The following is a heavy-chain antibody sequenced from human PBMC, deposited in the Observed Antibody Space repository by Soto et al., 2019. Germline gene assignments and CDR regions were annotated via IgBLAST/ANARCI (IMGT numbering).Heavy chain of an antibody. V-gene: IGHV3-23*01. CDR1: GFIFSSYA. CDR2: ISGSGSST. Sequence: GGSLRLSCAASGFIFSSYAISWVRQAPGKGLEWVSGISGSGSSTNYADSAKGRFTISRDNSKNTLYLQINSLRAEDTAVYYCARDEIVSLQRERRVGDYYYGMDVWGQGTTDTVSS. J-gene: IGHJ6*02. CDR3: ARDEIVSLQRERRVGDYYYGMDV. D-gene: IGHD1-1*01.